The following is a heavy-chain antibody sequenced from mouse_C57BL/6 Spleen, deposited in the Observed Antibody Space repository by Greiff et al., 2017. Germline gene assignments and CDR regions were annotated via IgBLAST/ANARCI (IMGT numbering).Heavy chain of an antibody. CDR3: ARPYEGY. D-gene: IGHD1-1*01. V-gene: IGHV1-69*01. J-gene: IGHJ2*01. Sequence: QVQLQQSGPELVMPGASVKLSCKASGYTFTSYWMHWVKQRPGQGLEWIGEIDPSDSYTNYNQKFKGKSTLTVDKSSSTAYMQLSSLTSEDSAVYYCARPYEGYWGQGTTLTVSS. CDR1: GYTFTSYW. CDR2: IDPSDSYT.